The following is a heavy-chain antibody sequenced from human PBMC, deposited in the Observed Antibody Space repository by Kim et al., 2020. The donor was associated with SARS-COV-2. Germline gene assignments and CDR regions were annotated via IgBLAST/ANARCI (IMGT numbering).Heavy chain of an antibody. Sequence: GGSLRLSCAASGFTFSSYAMSWVRQAPGKGLEWVSAISGSGGSTYYADSVKGRFTISRDNSKNTLYLQMNSLRAEDTAVYYCAKAYRYCSSTSCYVRYYGMDVWGQGTTVTVSS. V-gene: IGHV3-23*01. CDR3: AKAYRYCSSTSCYVRYYGMDV. J-gene: IGHJ6*02. CDR1: GFTFSSYA. D-gene: IGHD2-2*01. CDR2: ISGSGGST.